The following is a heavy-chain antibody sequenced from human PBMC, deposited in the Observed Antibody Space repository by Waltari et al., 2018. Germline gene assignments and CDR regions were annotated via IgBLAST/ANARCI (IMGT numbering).Heavy chain of an antibody. D-gene: IGHD1-1*01. CDR2: LIPICGAP. CDR3: ARRQLGGPLDP. J-gene: IGHJ5*02. Sequence: QVHLVQSGAEVKKPGSSVKVSCKASGGTSGRYAITWVRQAPGQGREWMGGLIPICGAPNYAQRVQGRVTLTADESTSTVYMELSSLKSEDTALYFCARRQLGGPLDPWGQGTLVTVSS. CDR1: GGTSGRYA. V-gene: IGHV1-69*12.